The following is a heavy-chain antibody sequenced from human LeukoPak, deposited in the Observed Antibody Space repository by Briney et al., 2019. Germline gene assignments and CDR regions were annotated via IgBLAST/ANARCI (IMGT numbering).Heavy chain of an antibody. J-gene: IGHJ4*02. CDR2: IIPIFGTA. D-gene: IGHD1-26*01. CDR1: GYTFTDYY. Sequence: ASVRVSCKASGYTFTDYYMHWVRQAPGQGLEWMGGIIPIFGTANYAQKFQGRVTMTRNTSISTAYMELSSLRSEDTAVYYCARNGEWELPDYWGQGTLVTVSS. CDR3: ARNGEWELPDY. V-gene: IGHV1-2*02.